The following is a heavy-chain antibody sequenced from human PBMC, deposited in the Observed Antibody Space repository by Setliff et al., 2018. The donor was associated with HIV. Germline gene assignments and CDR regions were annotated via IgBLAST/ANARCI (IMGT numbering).Heavy chain of an antibody. V-gene: IGHV5-51*01. CDR2: IRPADSDT. D-gene: IGHD6-13*01. CDR3: ARVFSAGWFDS. J-gene: IGHJ5*01. Sequence: GESLKISCKTSGYDFTTNWVGWVRQMPGKGLEWMGIIRPADSDTRVNPSFQGHVTISADKSISTTYLQRSSLRASGTAMYYCARVFSAGWFDSWGQGTLVTVSS. CDR1: GYDFTTNW.